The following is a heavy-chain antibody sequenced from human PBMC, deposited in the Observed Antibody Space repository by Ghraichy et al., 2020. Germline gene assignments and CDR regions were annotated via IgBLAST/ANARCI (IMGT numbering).Heavy chain of an antibody. Sequence: GGSLRLSCAASGFTFSNYWMHWVRQTPGQGLMWVAHVNSDGITTTYADSVKGRFTISRDNAKNTLYLQMSSLRAEDTAVYHCVRDVNPFFGVAPVWFFELWGRGTLVTVSS. CDR2: VNSDGITT. D-gene: IGHD3-3*01. CDR1: GFTFSNYW. V-gene: IGHV3-74*01. J-gene: IGHJ2*01. CDR3: VRDVNPFFGVAPVWFFEL.